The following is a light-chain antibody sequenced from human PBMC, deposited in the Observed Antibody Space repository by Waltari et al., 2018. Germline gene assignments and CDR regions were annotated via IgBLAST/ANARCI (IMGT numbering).Light chain of an antibody. V-gene: IGKV3D-15*01. Sequence: EIVMTQSPATLSVSPGESATLSCRASQSLSSTFAWYQQKPGQAPRLLIYSTSTRATGIPARFSGSGSGTEFTLTISSLQSEDFAIYYCQQYNYWPRTFGQGTRVEIK. CDR1: QSLSST. CDR2: STS. J-gene: IGKJ1*01. CDR3: QQYNYWPRT.